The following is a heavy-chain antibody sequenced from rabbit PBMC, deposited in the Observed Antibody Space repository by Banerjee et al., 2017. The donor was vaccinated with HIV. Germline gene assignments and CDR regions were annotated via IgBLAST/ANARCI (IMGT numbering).Heavy chain of an antibody. CDR3: ARDGYAGHGYPNL. Sequence: CIGAGSGSTYYASWAKGRFTISRSTSLNTVDLKMTSLTAADTATYFCARDGYAGHGYPNLWGQGTLVTVS. V-gene: IGHV1S43*01. J-gene: IGHJ4*01. CDR2: IGAGSGST. D-gene: IGHD6-1*01.